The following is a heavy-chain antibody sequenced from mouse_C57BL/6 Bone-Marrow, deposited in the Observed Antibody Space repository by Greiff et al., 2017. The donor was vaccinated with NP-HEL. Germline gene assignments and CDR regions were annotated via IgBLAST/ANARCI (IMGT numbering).Heavy chain of an antibody. V-gene: IGHV1-4*01. J-gene: IGHJ4*01. D-gene: IGHD1-1*01. CDR3: ARSPDYYGSSYDAMDY. CDR1: GYTFTSYT. Sequence: VQLQQSGADLARPGASVKMSCKASGYTFTSYTMHWVKQRPGQGLEWIGYINPSSGYTKYNQKFKDKATLTADKSSSTAYMQLSSLTSEDSAVYYCARSPDYYGSSYDAMDYWGQGTSVTVSS. CDR2: INPSSGYT.